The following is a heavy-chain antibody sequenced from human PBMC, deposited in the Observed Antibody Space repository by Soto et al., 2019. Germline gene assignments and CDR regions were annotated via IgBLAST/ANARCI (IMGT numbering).Heavy chain of an antibody. CDR2: ISNDGSNE. CDR1: GFTFRWYG. J-gene: IGHJ4*02. D-gene: IGHD3-10*01. CDR3: AKGEVRGIIPSYFDY. V-gene: IGHV3-30*18. Sequence: GGSLRLTCAGSGFTFRWYGMNWVRQAPGKGLEWVARISNDGSNEYYVDSVKGRFTISRDNSKNTLYLQMDSLRAEDTAVYYCAKGEVRGIIPSYFDYWGLGTLVTVSS.